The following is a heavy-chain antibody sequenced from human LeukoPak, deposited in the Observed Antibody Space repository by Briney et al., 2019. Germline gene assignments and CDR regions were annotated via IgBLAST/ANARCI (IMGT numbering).Heavy chain of an antibody. CDR1: GFTFSNAW. J-gene: IGHJ4*02. CDR3: TTRGIVAY. CDR2: IKGKTDGGTT. D-gene: IGHD3-22*01. V-gene: IGHV3-15*01. Sequence: PGGSLRLSCAASGFTFSNAWMSWVRQAPGKGLEWVGRIKGKTDGGTTDYAAPVKGRFTISRADSKNTLYLKMNSLKTEDTAVYYCTTRGIVAYWGQGTLVTVSS.